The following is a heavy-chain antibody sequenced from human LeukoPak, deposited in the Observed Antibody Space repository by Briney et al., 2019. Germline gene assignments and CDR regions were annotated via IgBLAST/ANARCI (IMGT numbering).Heavy chain of an antibody. V-gene: IGHV1-2*02. Sequence: ASVKVSCKASGYTFTGYYMHWVRQAPGQGLEGMGWINTNSGGTNYAQKFQGRVTMTRDTSISTAYMELSRLRSDDTAVYYCARSALGYSYGPAFYYGMHVWGQGTTDSVPS. J-gene: IGHJ6*02. D-gene: IGHD5-18*01. CDR1: GYTFTGYY. CDR3: ARSALGYSYGPAFYYGMHV. CDR2: INTNSGGT.